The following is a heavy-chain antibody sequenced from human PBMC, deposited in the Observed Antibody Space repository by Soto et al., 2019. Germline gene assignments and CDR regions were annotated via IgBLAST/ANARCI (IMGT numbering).Heavy chain of an antibody. J-gene: IGHJ4*02. V-gene: IGHV4-4*02. D-gene: IGHD6-6*01. Sequence: SETLSLTCTVSSGSISSSNWWIWVRQPPGKGLEWIGEVYHSGSTNYNPSLKSRVTISVDKSKNQFSLNLSSVTAADTAVYYCAKMASGSSYFDYWGQGTLVTVSS. CDR2: VYHSGST. CDR3: AKMASGSSYFDY. CDR1: SGSISSSNW.